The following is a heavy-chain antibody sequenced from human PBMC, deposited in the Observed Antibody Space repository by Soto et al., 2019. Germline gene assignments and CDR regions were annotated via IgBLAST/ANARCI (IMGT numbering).Heavy chain of an antibody. D-gene: IGHD3-9*01. CDR3: ARDANVLRYFDWLLPGGAFDI. J-gene: IGHJ3*02. CDR1: GFTFSNFA. Sequence: GGSLRLSCAASGFTFSNFAMSWVRQAPGKGLEWVSFISGGGDNTYYADSVKGRFTVSRDKSKSTLYLHLNSLRAEDTAVYYCARDANVLRYFDWLLPGGAFDIWGQGTMVTVSS. CDR2: ISGGGDNT. V-gene: IGHV3-23*01.